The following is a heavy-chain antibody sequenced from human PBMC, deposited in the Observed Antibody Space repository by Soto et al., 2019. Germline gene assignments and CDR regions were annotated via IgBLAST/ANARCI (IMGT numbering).Heavy chain of an antibody. Sequence: QVQLQQWGAGLLKPSETLSLTCAVYGGSFSGYYWSWLRQPPGKGLEWFGEINHSGSTNYNPSLKSRVNISVDTSKNQFSLKLSSVTAADTAVYYCARGERYCSGGSCYSKAVPHRFYYFDYWGQGTLVTVSS. CDR2: INHSGST. V-gene: IGHV4-34*01. J-gene: IGHJ4*02. CDR1: GGSFSGYY. D-gene: IGHD2-15*01. CDR3: ARGERYCSGGSCYSKAVPHRFYYFDY.